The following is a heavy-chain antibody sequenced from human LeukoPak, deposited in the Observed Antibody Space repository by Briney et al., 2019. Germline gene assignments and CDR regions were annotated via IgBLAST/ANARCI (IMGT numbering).Heavy chain of an antibody. CDR1: GGSISSGGYS. Sequence: SETLSLTCAVSGGSISSGGYSWSWIRQPPGKGLEWIGYIYYSGSTYYNPSLKSRVTISVDTSKNQFSLKLSSVTAADTAVYYCARVEKREYYFDYWGQGTLVTVSS. CDR3: ARVEKREYYFDY. J-gene: IGHJ4*02. V-gene: IGHV4-30-4*07. CDR2: IYYSGST. D-gene: IGHD6-25*01.